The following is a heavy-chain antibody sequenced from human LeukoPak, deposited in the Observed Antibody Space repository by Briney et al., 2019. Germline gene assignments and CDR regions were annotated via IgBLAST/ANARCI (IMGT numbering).Heavy chain of an antibody. Sequence: SVKVSCKASGGTFSSYAISWVRQAPGQGLEWMGGIIPIFGTANYAQKFQGRVTITTDESTSTAYMELSSLRSEDTAVYYCARDPSNTGGYYFYMDVWGKGTTVTVSS. J-gene: IGHJ6*03. V-gene: IGHV1-69*05. CDR1: GGTFSSYA. CDR3: ARDPSNTGGYYFYMDV. D-gene: IGHD2-8*01. CDR2: IIPIFGTA.